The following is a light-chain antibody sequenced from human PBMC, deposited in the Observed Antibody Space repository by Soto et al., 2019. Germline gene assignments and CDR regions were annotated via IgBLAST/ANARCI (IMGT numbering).Light chain of an antibody. Sequence: EIVLTQSPGTLSLSPGERATLSCRASQSVSSSYLAWYQQKPGQAPRLLISGASSRATGIPDRFSGSGSGTDFTLTISRLEPEDFALYYCQHYYGTSPITFGQGTDWRL. CDR2: GAS. CDR1: QSVSSSY. CDR3: QHYYGTSPIT. J-gene: IGKJ5*01. V-gene: IGKV3-20*01.